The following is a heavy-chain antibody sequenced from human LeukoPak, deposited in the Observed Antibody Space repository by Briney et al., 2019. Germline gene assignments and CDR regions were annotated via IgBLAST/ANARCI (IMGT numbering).Heavy chain of an antibody. Sequence: SETLSLTCTVSGGSISSSSDYCGWIRQPPGMALEWIGSLYYSGRTYYNPSLKGRVTISVDTSKNQVSLKLSYVTAADTAVYYCATHRGLRYFDYWGQATLVTVSS. CDR1: GGSISSSSDY. CDR3: ATHRGLRYFDY. J-gene: IGHJ4*02. V-gene: IGHV4-39*01. CDR2: LYYSGRT. D-gene: IGHD3/OR15-3a*01.